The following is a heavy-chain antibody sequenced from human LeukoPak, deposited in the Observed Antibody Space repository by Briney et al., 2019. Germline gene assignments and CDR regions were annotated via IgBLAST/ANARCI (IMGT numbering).Heavy chain of an antibody. Sequence: GESLQSSCKAAGYRFTSYWIAWGRQMAGKGLEWRGMIYPGECDTRYSPSFQGQINISGEKYSSIAYLQWSSLKASDTAMYYCARLLQGVAGTWGYWGQGTLVTV. CDR2: IYPGECDT. V-gene: IGHV5-51*01. D-gene: IGHD6-19*01. CDR1: GYRFTSYW. J-gene: IGHJ4*02. CDR3: ARLLQGVAGTWGY.